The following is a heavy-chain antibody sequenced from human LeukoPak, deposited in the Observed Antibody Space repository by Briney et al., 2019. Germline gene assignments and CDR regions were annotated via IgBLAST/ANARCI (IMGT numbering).Heavy chain of an antibody. CDR2: INQDGSVK. J-gene: IGHJ4*02. V-gene: IGHV3-7*01. CDR1: GFTFSSFW. Sequence: PGGSLRLSCAASGFTFSSFWMTWVRQAPGKGLEWVANINQDGSVKNLVDSVKGRFTISRDNAKNSLYLQMNSLRAEDTAVYYCASALYANSCLWGQGTLVTVSS. D-gene: IGHD2-8*01. CDR3: ASALYANSCL.